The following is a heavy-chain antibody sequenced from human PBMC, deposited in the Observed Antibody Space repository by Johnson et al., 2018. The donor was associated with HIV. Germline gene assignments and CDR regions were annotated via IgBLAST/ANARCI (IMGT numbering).Heavy chain of an antibody. J-gene: IGHJ3*02. CDR1: GFTFDDYG. CDR2: IAHDESIT. D-gene: IGHD6-13*01. Sequence: QVQLVESGGGVVRPGGSLRLSCAASGFTFDDYGMSWVRQAPGKGLEWVAFIAHDESITHYAASVKGRFNISRDNSKNTLYLQMNSVRPEDAAVYYCAKEGWAAAQEGWGAFDIWGQGTMVTVSS. CDR3: AKEGWAAAQEGWGAFDI. V-gene: IGHV3-30*02.